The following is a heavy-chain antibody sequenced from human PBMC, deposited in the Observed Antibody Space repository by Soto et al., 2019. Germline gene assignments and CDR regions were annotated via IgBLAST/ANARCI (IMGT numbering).Heavy chain of an antibody. D-gene: IGHD3-9*01. CDR1: GFTCSSYS. CDR3: ARSYYILTGYSGFDY. CDR2: ISSSSSCI. Sequence: EVQLVESGGGLVKPGGSLRLSCAASGFTCSSYSMNWVRQAPGKGLEWVSSISSSSSCIYYADSVKGRFTISRDNAKNSLYLQLNRLRAEATAMFYCARSYYILTGYSGFDYWGQGTLVTVSS. J-gene: IGHJ4*02. V-gene: IGHV3-21*01.